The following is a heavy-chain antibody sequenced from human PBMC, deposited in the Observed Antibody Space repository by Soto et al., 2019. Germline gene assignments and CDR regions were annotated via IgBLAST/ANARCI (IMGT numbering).Heavy chain of an antibody. J-gene: IGHJ6*02. V-gene: IGHV3-30*04. CDR3: ARSGSYYGVDL. CDR2: ISYEGSNQ. CDR1: GFTLRSYA. Sequence: QVQLVESGGGVVQPGKSLRLSCAASGFTLRSYAMHWVRQVPGKGLELLAVISYEGSNQYYADSVQGRFTLTRDNAKKTVDLQMNSLRADDAAVYFCARSGSYYGVDLWGQGTTVTVFS.